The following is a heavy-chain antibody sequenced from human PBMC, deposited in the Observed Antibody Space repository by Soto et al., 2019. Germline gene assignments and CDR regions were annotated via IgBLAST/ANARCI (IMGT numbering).Heavy chain of an antibody. V-gene: IGHV4-39*01. CDR3: AYFDWLPY. Sequence: QLQLQESGPGLVKPSETLSLTCTVSGGSISSSTFYWGWIRQPPGKGLEWIGSVYYDGTTYYNPSLRSRVTISVDTSKNQFSLMMSSVTAADTAAYYCAYFDWLPYWGQGTLVTVSS. J-gene: IGHJ4*02. D-gene: IGHD3-9*01. CDR1: GGSISSSTFY. CDR2: VYYDGTT.